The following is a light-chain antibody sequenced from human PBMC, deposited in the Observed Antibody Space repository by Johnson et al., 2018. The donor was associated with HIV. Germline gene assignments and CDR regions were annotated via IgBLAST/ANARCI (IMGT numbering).Light chain of an antibody. V-gene: IGLV1-51*01. J-gene: IGLJ1*01. Sequence: QSVLTQPPSVSAAPGQKVTISCSGSSSDMGNYAVSWYQQLPGTAPKLLIYDNNKRPSGIPDRFSGSKSGTSATLGITGLQTGDEADYYCGTWDSSLSAYVFGTVTKVTVL. CDR2: DNN. CDR1: SSDMGNYA. CDR3: GTWDSSLSAYV.